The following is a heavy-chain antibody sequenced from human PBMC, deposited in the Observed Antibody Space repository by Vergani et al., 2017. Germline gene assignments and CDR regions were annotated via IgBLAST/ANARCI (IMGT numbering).Heavy chain of an antibody. V-gene: IGHV4-31*03. Sequence: QVQLQESGPGLAKPSQTLSLTCTVSGGSISSGGYYWSWIRQHPGKGLEWIGYIYYSGSTYYNPSLKSRVTISVDTSKNQFSLKLSSVTAADTAVYYCARRDGFAVDAFDIWGQGTMVTVSS. CDR3: ARRDGFAVDAFDI. D-gene: IGHD3-10*01. CDR1: GGSISSGGYY. CDR2: IYYSGST. J-gene: IGHJ3*02.